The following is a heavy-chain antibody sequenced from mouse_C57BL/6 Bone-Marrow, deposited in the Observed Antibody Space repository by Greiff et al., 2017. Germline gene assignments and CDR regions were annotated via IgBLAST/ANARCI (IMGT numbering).Heavy chain of an antibody. V-gene: IGHV1-81*01. CDR3: GSGLDY. J-gene: IGHJ2*01. Sequence: VQLQQSGAELARPGASVKLSCKASGYTFTSYGISWVKQRTGQGLEWIGEIYPRSGNTYYNEKFKGKATLTADKSSSTAYMELRSLTSGDSAVYFCGSGLDYWGQGTTLTVSA. CDR2: IYPRSGNT. CDR1: GYTFTSYG.